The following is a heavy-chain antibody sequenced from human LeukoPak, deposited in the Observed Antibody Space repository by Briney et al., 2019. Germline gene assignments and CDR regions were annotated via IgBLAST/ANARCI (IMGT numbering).Heavy chain of an antibody. V-gene: IGHV3-30-3*01. Sequence: GGSLRLSCAASGFTFSSYAMHWVRQAPGKGLEWVAVISYDGSNKYYADSVKGRFTISRDNSKNTLYLQMNSLKTEDTAVYYCTTVWGGDWGQGTLVTVSS. D-gene: IGHD7-27*01. CDR3: TTVWGGD. J-gene: IGHJ1*01. CDR2: ISYDGSNK. CDR1: GFTFSSYA.